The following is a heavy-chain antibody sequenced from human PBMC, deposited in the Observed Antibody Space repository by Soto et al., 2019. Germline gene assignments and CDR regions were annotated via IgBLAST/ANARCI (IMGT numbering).Heavy chain of an antibody. V-gene: IGHV3-30-3*01. D-gene: IGHD3-10*01. CDR1: GFTFSSYN. CDR3: ARDGYNRGGFDY. Sequence: QVQLVESGGGVVPPGGSLRVSCVASGFTFSSYNMHWVRQAPGEGVEWVAVISFDGANTFYADSVKGRCTISRDISRDTLYLQMSRLRDEDTAIYYCARDGYNRGGFDYWGQGTLVTVSS. CDR2: ISFDGANT. J-gene: IGHJ4*02.